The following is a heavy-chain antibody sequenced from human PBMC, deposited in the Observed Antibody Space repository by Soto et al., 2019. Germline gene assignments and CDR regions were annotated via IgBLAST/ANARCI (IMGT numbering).Heavy chain of an antibody. CDR1: GFTFSSYW. D-gene: IGHD6-6*01. Sequence: PGGSLRLSCAASGFTFSSYWMSWVRQAPGKGLEWVANIKQDGSEKYYVDSVKGRFTISRDNAKNSLYLQMNSLRAEDTAVYYFARVNIAAHPYYSGMDVWRQGTTVTVSS. CDR3: ARVNIAAHPYYSGMDV. CDR2: IKQDGSEK. J-gene: IGHJ6*02. V-gene: IGHV3-7*03.